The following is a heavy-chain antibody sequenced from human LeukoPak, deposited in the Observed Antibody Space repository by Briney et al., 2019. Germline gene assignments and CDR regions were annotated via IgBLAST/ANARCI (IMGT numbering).Heavy chain of an antibody. CDR1: GFTFSTYT. Sequence: GGSLRLSCAASGFTFSTYTMSWVRQAPGKGLEWVSYISSSSTVYYADSVKGRFTISRDNAKNSLYLQLNSLRAEDTAVYYCARDRYYAFDYWGQGTLVTVSS. CDR3: ARDRYYAFDY. CDR2: ISSSSTV. V-gene: IGHV3-48*01. D-gene: IGHD3-10*01. J-gene: IGHJ4*02.